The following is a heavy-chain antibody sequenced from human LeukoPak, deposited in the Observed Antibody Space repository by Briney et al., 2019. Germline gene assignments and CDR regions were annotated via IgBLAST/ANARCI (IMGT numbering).Heavy chain of an antibody. CDR1: GFTVSNNY. CDR3: AIDPNWGTHS. J-gene: IGHJ4*02. CDR2: IYSGGST. Sequence: GGSLRLSCAASGFTVSNNYMSWVRQAPGKGLEWVSVIYSGGSTYYADSVKGRFTISRDTSKNTLSLQMNSLRAEDTAVYYCAIDPNWGTHSWGQGVLVTVSS. V-gene: IGHV3-53*01. D-gene: IGHD7-27*01.